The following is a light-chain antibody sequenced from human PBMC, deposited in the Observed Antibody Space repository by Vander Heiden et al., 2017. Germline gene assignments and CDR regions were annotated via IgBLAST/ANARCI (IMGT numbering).Light chain of an antibody. Sequence: EIVFTQSPATLSLSPGERAPLPRRASQSGCSHLACHEPKPAQARSLLIYVASTGATGIPARFSGSVSGTDFALTISSLMTKDYADYYCEQCCNWPPSFGEGTKVEIK. CDR1: QSGCSH. V-gene: IGKV3-11*01. J-gene: IGKJ4*01. CDR2: VAS. CDR3: EQCCNWPPS.